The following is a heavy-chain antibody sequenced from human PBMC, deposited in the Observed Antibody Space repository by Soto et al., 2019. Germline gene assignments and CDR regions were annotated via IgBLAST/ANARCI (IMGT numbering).Heavy chain of an antibody. Sequence: EVQLVESGENLVQPGGSLRLSCAASGFTFSSYWIHWVRQAPGKGLVWVSRIKGDEITTNYADPVKGRFTISRDNAKNTVFLQMHSLRAEDTALYYCARGLYGAYGQDFWGQGILVTVSS. D-gene: IGHD4-17*01. V-gene: IGHV3-74*01. J-gene: IGHJ4*02. CDR1: GFTFSSYW. CDR3: ARGLYGAYGQDF. CDR2: IKGDEITT.